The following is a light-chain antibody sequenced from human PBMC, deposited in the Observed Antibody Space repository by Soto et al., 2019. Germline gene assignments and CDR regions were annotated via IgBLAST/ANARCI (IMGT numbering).Light chain of an antibody. CDR1: QSVSSY. J-gene: IGKJ2*01. V-gene: IGKV3-11*01. CDR3: QQRSNWPPT. CDR2: DAS. Sequence: EIVLTQSPATLSLSPGERATLSCRASQSVSSYLAWYQQKPGQAPRLLIYDASNRATGIPARFSGSGSGTAFTLTISSLEPEDVAVDYCQQRSNWPPTFGQGTKLEIK.